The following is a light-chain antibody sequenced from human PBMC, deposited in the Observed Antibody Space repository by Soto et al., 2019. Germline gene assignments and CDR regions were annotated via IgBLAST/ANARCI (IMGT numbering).Light chain of an antibody. CDR1: SSDVGAYNY. V-gene: IGLV2-14*01. Sequence: QSALTQPASVPGSPGQSIAISCTGTSSDVGAYNYVSWYQQHPGKAPKFMIYDVSTRPSGVSNRFSGSKSGNTASLTISGLQAEDEADYYCSSYTTSSTYVFGTGTKLTVL. J-gene: IGLJ1*01. CDR2: DVS. CDR3: SSYTTSSTYV.